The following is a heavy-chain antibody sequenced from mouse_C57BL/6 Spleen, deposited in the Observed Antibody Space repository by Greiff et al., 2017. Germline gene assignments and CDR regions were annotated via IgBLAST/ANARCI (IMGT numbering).Heavy chain of an antibody. V-gene: IGHV1-9*01. CDR1: GYTFTGYW. J-gene: IGHJ4*01. Sequence: QVQLQQSGAELMKPGASVKLSCKATGYTFTGYWIEWVKQRPGHGLEWIGEILPGSGSTNYNEKFKGKATLTADTFSNTAYMQLSRLTAEDSAIYYWARYTRVVDYYAMDEGGQGTTVT. D-gene: IGHD1-1*01. CDR3: ARYTRVVDYYAMDE. CDR2: ILPGSGST.